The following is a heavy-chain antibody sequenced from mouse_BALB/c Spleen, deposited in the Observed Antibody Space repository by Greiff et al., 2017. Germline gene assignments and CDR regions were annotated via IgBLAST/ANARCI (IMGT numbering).Heavy chain of an antibody. Sequence: VHVKQSGPELVKPGASVKMSCKASGYTFTSYVMHWVKQKPGQGLEWIGYINPYNDGTKYNEKFKGKATLTSDKSSSTAYMELSSLTSEDSAVYYCARDYDYGPSWFAYWGQGTLVTVSA. D-gene: IGHD2-4*01. CDR2: INPYNDGT. J-gene: IGHJ3*01. CDR3: ARDYDYGPSWFAY. V-gene: IGHV1-14*01. CDR1: GYTFTSYV.